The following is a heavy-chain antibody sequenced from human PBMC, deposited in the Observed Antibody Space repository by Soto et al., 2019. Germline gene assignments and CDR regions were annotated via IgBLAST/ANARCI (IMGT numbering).Heavy chain of an antibody. CDR2: MEPSSGRT. D-gene: IGHD2-21*02. Sequence: VASVKLSCKASGSNFTGLDINWVRQTTGQGLEWMGWMEPSSGRTGYAQKCQGRVTMSRDTSINTAYMELSSLTSDGPALSYCARGVTAGVEYWGQGTLGTVSS. CDR3: ARGVTAGVEY. V-gene: IGHV1-8*01. J-gene: IGHJ4*02. CDR1: GSNFTGLD.